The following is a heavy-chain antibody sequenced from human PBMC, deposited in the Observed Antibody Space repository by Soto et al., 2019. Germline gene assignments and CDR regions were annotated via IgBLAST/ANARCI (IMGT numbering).Heavy chain of an antibody. CDR2: ISGSGGST. J-gene: IGHJ4*02. CDR1: GFTFSTYA. CDR3: ATKPGYCSGGSCYLRFDY. V-gene: IGHV3-23*01. D-gene: IGHD2-15*01. Sequence: EVQLLESGGGWVQPGGSLRLSCAASGFTFSTYAMRWVRQAPGKGLEWVLAISGSGGSTYYADSVKGRFTTSRDNSKNTLYLQMNSLRAVDTAVYYCATKPGYCSGGSCYLRFDYWGQGTLVTVSS.